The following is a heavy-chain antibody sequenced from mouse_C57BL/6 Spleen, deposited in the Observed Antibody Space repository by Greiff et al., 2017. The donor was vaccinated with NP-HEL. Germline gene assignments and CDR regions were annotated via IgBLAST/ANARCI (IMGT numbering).Heavy chain of an antibody. CDR3: TRGYYGSSYAMDY. Sequence: EVQGVESGEGLVKPGGSLKLSCAASGFTFSSYAMSWVRQTPEKRLEWVAYISSGGDYIYYADTVKGRFTISRDNARNTLYLQMSSLKSEDTAMYYCTRGYYGSSYAMDYWGQGTSVTVSS. CDR1: GFTFSSYA. CDR2: ISSGGDYI. D-gene: IGHD1-1*01. V-gene: IGHV5-9-1*02. J-gene: IGHJ4*01.